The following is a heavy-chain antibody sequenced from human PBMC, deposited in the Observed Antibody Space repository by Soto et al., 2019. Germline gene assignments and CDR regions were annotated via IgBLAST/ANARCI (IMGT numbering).Heavy chain of an antibody. V-gene: IGHV4-30-4*01. Sequence: VQLQESGPGLVKPAQTLSLTCSVSGGSISNNDYYWNWIRQSPGKGLEWIGYIHYSGSTYYKPSLKSRVTISLDTSKHQFYLNLISVTAADTAVYYCARGAPAYCSGDCYPDSWGQGTRVTVSS. CDR1: GGSISNNDYY. D-gene: IGHD2-21*02. CDR2: IHYSGST. CDR3: ARGAPAYCSGDCYPDS. J-gene: IGHJ4*02.